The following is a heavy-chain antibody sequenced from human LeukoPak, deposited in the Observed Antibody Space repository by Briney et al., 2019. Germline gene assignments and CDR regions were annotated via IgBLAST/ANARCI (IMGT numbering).Heavy chain of an antibody. CDR1: GFTFSSYG. CDR2: ISYDGRNK. D-gene: IGHD4-17*01. J-gene: IGHJ4*02. Sequence: PGGSLRLSCAASGFTFSSYGMHWVRQAPGKGLEWVAVISYDGRNKYYADSVKGRFTISRDNAKNTLYLQMNSLRGEDTAVYYCAKLYSGDYLTDLDYWGQGTLVTVSS. CDR3: AKLYSGDYLTDLDY. V-gene: IGHV3-30*18.